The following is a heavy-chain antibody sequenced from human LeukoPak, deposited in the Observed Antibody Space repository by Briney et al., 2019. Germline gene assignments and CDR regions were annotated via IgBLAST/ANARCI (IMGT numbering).Heavy chain of an antibody. CDR2: ISSHSSTI. CDR1: GFTFSRFG. J-gene: IGHJ4*02. CDR3: ARGSTSNSIDY. Sequence: GGSLRLSGAASGFTFSRFGMNCVRQAPGKGLEGVSYISSHSSTIYYADSVKGRFTISRDDAKNSLYLQMNSLRADDTAVYYCARGSTSNSIDYWGQGTLVTVSS. D-gene: IGHD4-11*01. V-gene: IGHV3-48*01.